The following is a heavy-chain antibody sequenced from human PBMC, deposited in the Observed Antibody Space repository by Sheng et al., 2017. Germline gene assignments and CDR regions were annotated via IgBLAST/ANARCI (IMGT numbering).Heavy chain of an antibody. V-gene: IGHV4-34*01. CDR1: GGSFSGYY. Sequence: QVQLQQWGAGLLKPSETLSLTCAVYGGSFSGYYWSWIRQPPGKGLEWIGEINHSGSTNYNPSLKSRVTISVDTSKNQFSLKLSSVTAADTAVYYCARVYCSGGSCYPWYYYYYGMDVWGQGTTVTV. CDR3: ARVYCSGGSCYPWYYYYYGMDV. D-gene: IGHD2-15*01. J-gene: IGHJ6*02. CDR2: INHSGST.